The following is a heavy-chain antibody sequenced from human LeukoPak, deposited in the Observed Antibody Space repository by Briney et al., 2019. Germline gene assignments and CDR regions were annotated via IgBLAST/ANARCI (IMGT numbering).Heavy chain of an antibody. J-gene: IGHJ6*02. CDR3: ARSRNYDSSGYYRGGYYYYYGMDV. CDR2: IYYSGST. Sequence: SETLSLTCTVSGGSISSSSYYWGWIRQPPGTGLEWIGSIYYSGSTYYNPSLKSRVTISVDTSKNQFSLKLSSVTAADTAVYYCARSRNYDSSGYYRGGYYYYYGMDVWGQGTTVTVSS. D-gene: IGHD3-22*01. V-gene: IGHV4-39*01. CDR1: GGSISSSSYY.